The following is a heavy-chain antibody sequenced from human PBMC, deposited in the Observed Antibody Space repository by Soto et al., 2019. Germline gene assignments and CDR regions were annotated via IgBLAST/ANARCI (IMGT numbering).Heavy chain of an antibody. CDR2: ISGSGVST. D-gene: IGHD3-22*01. V-gene: IGHV3-23*01. J-gene: IGHJ4*02. Sequence: GGSLRLSCAASGFTFSSYAMSWVRQAPGKGLEWVSAISGSGVSTYYADSVKGRFTISRDNSKNTLYLQMNSLRAEDTAVYYCAKSPGMYYYDSSGYYHYVYWGQGTLVTVSS. CDR1: GFTFSSYA. CDR3: AKSPGMYYYDSSGYYHYVY.